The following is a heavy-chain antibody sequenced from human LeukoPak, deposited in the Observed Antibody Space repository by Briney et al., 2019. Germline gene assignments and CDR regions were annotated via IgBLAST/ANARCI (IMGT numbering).Heavy chain of an antibody. CDR3: ARHGGYPYYFDY. J-gene: IGHJ4*02. CDR1: GGSISSYY. V-gene: IGHV4-59*08. D-gene: IGHD5-12*01. CDR2: IYYSGST. Sequence: SETLSLTCTVSGGSISSYYWSWIRQPPGKGLEWIGYIYYSGSTNYNPSLKSRVTISVDTSKSQFSLKLSSVTAADTAVYYCARHGGYPYYFDYWGQGTLVTVSS.